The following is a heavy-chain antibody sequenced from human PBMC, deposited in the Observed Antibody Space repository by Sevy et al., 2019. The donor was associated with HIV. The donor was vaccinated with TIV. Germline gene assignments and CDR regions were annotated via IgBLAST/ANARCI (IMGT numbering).Heavy chain of an antibody. J-gene: IGHJ3*02. V-gene: IGHV4-34*01. CDR1: GGSFSGYY. CDR3: ARADDIVVVVAATDAFDI. D-gene: IGHD2-15*01. Sequence: TLSLTCAVYGGSFSGYYWSWIRQPPGKGLEWMGEINHSGGTNYNPSLKSRVTISVDTSKNQFSLKLSSVTAADTAVYYCARADDIVVVVAATDAFDIWGQGTMVTVSS. CDR2: INHSGGT.